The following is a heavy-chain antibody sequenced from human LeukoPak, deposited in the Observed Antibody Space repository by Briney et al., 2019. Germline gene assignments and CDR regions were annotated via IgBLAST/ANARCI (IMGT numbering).Heavy chain of an antibody. CDR1: GFTFSSYA. Sequence: GGSLRLSCAASGFTFSSYAMHWVRQAPGKGLEWAAVISYDGSNKYYADSVKGRFTISRDNSKNTLYLQMNSLRAEDTAVYYCASSPPQIPIYYYYYYMDVWGKGTTVTVSS. V-gene: IGHV3-30*01. J-gene: IGHJ6*03. CDR3: ASSPPQIPIYYYYYYMDV. CDR2: ISYDGSNK.